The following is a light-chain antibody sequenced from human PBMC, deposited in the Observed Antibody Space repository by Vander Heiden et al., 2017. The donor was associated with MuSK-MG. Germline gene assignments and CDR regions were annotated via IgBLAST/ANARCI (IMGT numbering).Light chain of an antibody. CDR3: QQRDSTPLT. CDR2: AAS. J-gene: IGKJ4*01. CDR1: QSISSY. Sequence: DIQLNQSPSSLSASVGDRVTITCRASQSISSYLNWYQQKPGKAPKLLIYAASSLQSGVPSRFSGSGSGTDFTLTISRLQPEDFATYYCQQRDSTPLTFGGGTKVXIK. V-gene: IGKV1-39*01.